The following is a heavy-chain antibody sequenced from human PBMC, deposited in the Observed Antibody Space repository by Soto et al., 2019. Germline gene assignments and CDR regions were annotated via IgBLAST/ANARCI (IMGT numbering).Heavy chain of an antibody. V-gene: IGHV4-59*01. Sequence: PSETLSLTCTVSGGSISSYYWSWIRQPPGKGLEWIGYIYYSGSTNYNPSPKSRVTISVDTSKNQFSLKLSSVTAADTAVYYCARGIIAAPPLFSYTDYWGQGTLVLVSA. J-gene: IGHJ4*02. CDR1: GGSISSYY. CDR2: IYYSGST. D-gene: IGHD6-6*01. CDR3: ARGIIAAPPLFSYTDY.